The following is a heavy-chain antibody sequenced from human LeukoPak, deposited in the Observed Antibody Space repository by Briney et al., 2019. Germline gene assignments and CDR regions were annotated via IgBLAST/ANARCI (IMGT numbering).Heavy chain of an antibody. CDR1: GYTFISYG. CDR3: ARDEGPMGMTTYFDP. J-gene: IGHJ5*02. D-gene: IGHD4-17*01. V-gene: IGHV1-18*01. Sequence: ASVKVSCKASGYTFISYGITWVRQAPGQGLEWLGWISAYNGNIDYAQKLQGRVTLTTDTSTSTAYMEVRSLRSEDTAVYYCARDEGPMGMTTYFDPWGQGTLVTVSS. CDR2: ISAYNGNI.